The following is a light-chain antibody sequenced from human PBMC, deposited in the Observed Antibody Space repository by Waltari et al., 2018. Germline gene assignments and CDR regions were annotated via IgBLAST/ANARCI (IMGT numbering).Light chain of an antibody. J-gene: IGLJ1*01. Sequence: QSALTQPRSVSGSPGQSVTISCTGTSRDVGAYKYVPWYQHHPGKAPKLILFDVTKRPSGVPDRFSGSKSGDTASLTISGLEASDESDYFCCSYAGDSSYVFGTGTTVSVL. CDR2: DVT. V-gene: IGLV2-11*01. CDR3: CSYAGDSSYV. CDR1: SRDVGAYKY.